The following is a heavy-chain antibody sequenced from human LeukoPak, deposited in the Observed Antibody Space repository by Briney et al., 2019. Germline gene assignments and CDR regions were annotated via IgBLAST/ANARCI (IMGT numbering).Heavy chain of an antibody. Sequence: ASVKVSCKASGYTFTSYGISWVRQAPGQGLEWMGWISAYNGNTNYAQKLQGRVTMTTDTSTSTAYMELRSLRSDDTAVYYCARGLVPGGFGESGLGYWGQGTLVTVSS. D-gene: IGHD3-10*01. CDR2: ISAYNGNT. CDR1: GYTFTSYG. V-gene: IGHV1-18*01. J-gene: IGHJ4*02. CDR3: ARGLVPGGFGESGLGY.